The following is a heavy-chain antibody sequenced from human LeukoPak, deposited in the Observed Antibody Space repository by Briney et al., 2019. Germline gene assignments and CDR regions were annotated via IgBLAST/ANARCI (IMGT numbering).Heavy chain of an antibody. V-gene: IGHV3-33*01. CDR2: IWYDGSNK. CDR1: GFTFSSYG. J-gene: IGHJ6*02. CDR3: ARGIWFGEFSYYYGMYV. Sequence: GGSLRLSCAASGFTFSSYGMHWVRQAPGKGLEWVAVIWYDGSNKYYADSVKGRFTISRDNSKNTLYLQMNSLRAEDTAVYYCARGIWFGEFSYYYGMYVWGQGTTVTVSS. D-gene: IGHD3-10*01.